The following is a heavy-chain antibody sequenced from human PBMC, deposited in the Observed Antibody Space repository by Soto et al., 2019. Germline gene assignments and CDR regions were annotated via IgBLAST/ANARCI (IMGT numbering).Heavy chain of an antibody. CDR1: VFTVSSNY. V-gene: IGHV3-53*01. CDR2: FYPEGTT. Sequence: VGSLRLSCASSVFTVSSNYMSCVRHSPGKGLEWVSVFYPEGTTYYADSVQGRFTISRDNSKNTLYPQMNSLRAEDTAVYYCARETVTSGGGAFDIWGQGTMVTVSS. CDR3: ARETVTSGGGAFDI. J-gene: IGHJ3*02. D-gene: IGHD4-17*01.